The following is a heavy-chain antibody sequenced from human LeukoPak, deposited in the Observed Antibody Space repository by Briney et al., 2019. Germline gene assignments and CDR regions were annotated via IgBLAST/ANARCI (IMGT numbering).Heavy chain of an antibody. V-gene: IGHV3-74*01. CDR1: GFTFSDYF. Sequence: TGGSLRLSCAASGFTFSDYFMTWIRQAPGKGLVWVSRIRSDGTSTSYADSVKGRFTISRDNAKNTLYLQMSSLRAEGTAVYYCARGGDPVKYYAEYFQYWGQGTLVTVSS. J-gene: IGHJ1*01. CDR3: ARGGDPVKYYAEYFQY. CDR2: IRSDGTST. D-gene: IGHD2-21*02.